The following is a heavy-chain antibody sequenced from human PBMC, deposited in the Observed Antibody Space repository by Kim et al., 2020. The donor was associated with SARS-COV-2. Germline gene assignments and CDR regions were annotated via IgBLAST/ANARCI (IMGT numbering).Heavy chain of an antibody. V-gene: IGHV3-21*04. D-gene: IGHD2-15*01. CDR3: ASDTAGSCDCYGHSP. Sequence: GGSLRLSCAASGFTFSNSRMSWVRQAPGKGLEWVASINSNTGYITYDYAAHVQCTFSSYNDKTTHTLYMHIHRLENADADVYASDTAGSCDCYGHSPWV. J-gene: IGHJ5*02. CDR1: GFTFSNSR. CDR2: INSNTGYI.